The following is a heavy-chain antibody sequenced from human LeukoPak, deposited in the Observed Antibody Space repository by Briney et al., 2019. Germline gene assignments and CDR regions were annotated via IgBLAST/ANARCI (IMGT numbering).Heavy chain of an antibody. V-gene: IGHV3-13*01. D-gene: IGHD3-22*01. J-gene: IGHJ6*02. CDR2: ICTGGDT. CDR3: ARGPRYGSSDYPNYGMDV. Sequence: GGSLRLSCAASGFTFSRYDRHWVRQPIGKGQEWVSAICTGGDTYYLDSVKGRFTISREHAKSSLYLQMNSLRAGDTAVYYCARGPRYGSSDYPNYGMDVWGQGPTVTVSS. CDR1: GFTFSRYD.